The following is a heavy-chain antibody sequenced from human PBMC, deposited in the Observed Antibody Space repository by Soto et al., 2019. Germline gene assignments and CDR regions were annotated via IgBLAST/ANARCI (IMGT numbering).Heavy chain of an antibody. CDR1: GLSITDSEMG. D-gene: IGHD6-19*01. CDR3: ARRHLAVAVSPWFDP. CDR2: IDSSGEK. J-gene: IGHJ5*02. Sequence: QVTLKDPGPVLVKPTETLTLRCTVSGLSITDSEMGVSWIRQPPGQPLEWLAHIDSSGEKSYRTFLKSRLAISKDTSKSQIVLTMTNMDPADTATYYCARRHLAVAVSPWFDPWGQGIPVTVSS. V-gene: IGHV2-26*01.